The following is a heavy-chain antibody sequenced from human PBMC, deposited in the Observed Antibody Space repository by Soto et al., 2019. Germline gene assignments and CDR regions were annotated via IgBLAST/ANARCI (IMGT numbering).Heavy chain of an antibody. CDR3: ARESEDLTSNFDY. CDR1: EXTFTRYW. V-gene: IGHV3-21*06. J-gene: IGHJ4*02. CDR2: ISSTTNYI. Sequence: GSLILGCTASEXTFTRYWMNWVRQAPGKGLEWVSSISSTTNYIYYGDSMKCRFTISRDNAKNSLYLEMNSLRTEDTAVYYFARESEDLTSNFDYWGQGTLGTVSS.